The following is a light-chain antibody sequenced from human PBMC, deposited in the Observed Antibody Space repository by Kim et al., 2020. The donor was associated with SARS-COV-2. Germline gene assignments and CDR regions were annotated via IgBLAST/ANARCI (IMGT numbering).Light chain of an antibody. J-gene: IGLJ2*01. V-gene: IGLV1-44*01. CDR2: NDY. Sequence: QTVTVSCSGSYSNLGYNSVSWFQQIPGTAPKLLIYNDYQRSSGVPDRISGSKSGTSASLAISGLQSEDEADYFCAAWDDGLSVVVFGGGTQLTVL. CDR3: AAWDDGLSVVV. CDR1: YSNLGYNS.